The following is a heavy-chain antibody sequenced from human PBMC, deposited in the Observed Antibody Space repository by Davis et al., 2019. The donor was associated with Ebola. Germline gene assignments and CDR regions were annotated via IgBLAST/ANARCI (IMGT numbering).Heavy chain of an antibody. V-gene: IGHV4-39*07. Sequence: MPSETLSLTCTVSGGSISSSSYYWGWIRQPPGKGLEWIGSIYYSGSTNYNPSLKSRVTISVDTSKNQFSLKLSSVTAADTAVYYCARAGSSGWYFDLWGRGTLVTVSS. CDR2: IYYSGST. J-gene: IGHJ2*01. CDR3: ARAGSSGWYFDL. D-gene: IGHD6-19*01. CDR1: GGSISSSSYY.